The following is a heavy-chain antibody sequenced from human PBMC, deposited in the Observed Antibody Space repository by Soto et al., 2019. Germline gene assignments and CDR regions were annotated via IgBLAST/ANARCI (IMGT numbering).Heavy chain of an antibody. CDR1: GYTFTSYG. CDR2: ISTYNGNT. CDR3: ARTYGNSWSSP. Sequence: ASVKVSCQASGYTFTSYGITWVRQAPGQGLEWMGWISTYNGNTNYAQNLQGRVTMTTDTFTNTAYMELRSLRSDDTAVYYCARTYGNSWSSPWGQGTLVTVSS. V-gene: IGHV1-18*01. D-gene: IGHD6-13*01. J-gene: IGHJ5*02.